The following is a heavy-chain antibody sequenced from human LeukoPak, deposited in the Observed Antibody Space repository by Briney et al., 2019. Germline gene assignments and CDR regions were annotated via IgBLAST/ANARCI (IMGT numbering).Heavy chain of an antibody. CDR3: ARSQGGYSYGKIDY. Sequence: GGSLRLSCAASGFTFSSYEMNWVRQAPGKGLEWVSYISSSGSTIYYADSVKGRFTISRDNAKNSLYLQMNSLRAEDTAVYFCARSQGGYSYGKIDYWGQGTLVTVSS. CDR1: GFTFSSYE. CDR2: ISSSGSTI. D-gene: IGHD5-18*01. V-gene: IGHV3-48*03. J-gene: IGHJ4*02.